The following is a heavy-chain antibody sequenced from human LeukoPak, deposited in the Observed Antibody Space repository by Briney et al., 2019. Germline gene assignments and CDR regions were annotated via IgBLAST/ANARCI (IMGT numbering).Heavy chain of an antibody. J-gene: IGHJ4*02. Sequence: GGSLRLSCAVSGFSVSGYWMTWVRRAPGEGLEWVANIKQEGSEENYVDSVKGRFTISRDNAENSLFLQMNSLRVEDTAVYYCAREWQGGIAAAGTRIEGDYWGQGTLVAVSS. D-gene: IGHD6-13*01. V-gene: IGHV3-7*01. CDR3: AREWQGGIAAAGTRIEGDY. CDR2: IKQEGSEE. CDR1: GFSVSGYW.